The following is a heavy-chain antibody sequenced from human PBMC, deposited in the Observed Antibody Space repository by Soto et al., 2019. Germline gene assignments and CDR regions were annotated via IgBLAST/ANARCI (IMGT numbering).Heavy chain of an antibody. D-gene: IGHD2-15*01. CDR3: ATDGEGEVVVVVAATRTLFNDASGCFMDV. CDR2: ISYDGSNK. J-gene: IGHJ6*02. CDR1: GFTFSSYA. Sequence: QVQLVESGGGVVQPGRSLRLSCAASGFTFSSYAMHWVRQAPGKGLEWVAVISYDGSNKYYADSVKGRFTISRDNSKNTLYLHMNSVSDEHTPVYYCATDGEGEVVVVVAATRTLFNDASGCFMDVWGQGTTVTVSS. V-gene: IGHV3-30-3*01.